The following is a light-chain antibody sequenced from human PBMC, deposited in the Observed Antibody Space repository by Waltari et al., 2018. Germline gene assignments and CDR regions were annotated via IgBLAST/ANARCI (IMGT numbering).Light chain of an antibody. J-gene: IGLJ3*02. Sequence: QSVLTQPPSASAPPGHRVTISCSGSDSHLGNTVVHWYQQFPGTAPKLLIYRNDLRPSGVPDRFSGSKSGTSGSLAISGLQSEDEADYYCATWDDSLLGGRWVFGGGTKLTVL. CDR1: DSHLGNTV. CDR2: RND. CDR3: ATWDDSLLGGRWV. V-gene: IGLV1-44*01.